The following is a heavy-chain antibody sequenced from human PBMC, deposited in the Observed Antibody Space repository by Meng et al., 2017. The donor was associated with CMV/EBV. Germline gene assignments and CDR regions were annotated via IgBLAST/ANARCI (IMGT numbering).Heavy chain of an antibody. Sequence: QVQLPQWGAGLLKPSETLSLTCAVYGWSFSGYYCSWIRQPPGKGLEWIGEINHSGSTNYNPSLKSRVTISVDTSKNQFSLKLSSVTAADTAVYYCARGRTGEHDFWSGYWADYWGQGTLVTVSS. J-gene: IGHJ4*02. CDR2: INHSGST. V-gene: IGHV4-34*01. D-gene: IGHD3-3*01. CDR3: ARGRTGEHDFWSGYWADY. CDR1: GWSFSGYY.